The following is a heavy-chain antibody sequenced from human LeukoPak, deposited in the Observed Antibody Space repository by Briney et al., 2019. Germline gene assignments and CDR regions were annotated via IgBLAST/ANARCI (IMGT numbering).Heavy chain of an antibody. CDR2: ISTSGSTI. CDR1: GFTFTDYY. Sequence: GGSLRLSCAVSGFTFTDYYMSWVRQAPGKGLEWIAYISTSGSTIYYADSVKGRFTISRDNAKNSLYLQMSSLRAEDTGVYYCVRAPATNEWRCMDYWGQGTLVTVSS. V-gene: IGHV3-11*04. D-gene: IGHD2-8*02. CDR3: VRAPATNEWRCMDY. J-gene: IGHJ4*02.